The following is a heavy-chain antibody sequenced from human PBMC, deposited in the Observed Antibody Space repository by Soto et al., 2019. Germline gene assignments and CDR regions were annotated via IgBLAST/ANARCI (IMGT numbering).Heavy chain of an antibody. V-gene: IGHV4-30-4*02. J-gene: IGHJ4*02. D-gene: IGHD3-10*01. CDR1: GGPISGSAYY. Sequence: SVTLPLTCTVSGGPISGSAYYWSWIRQPPGKGLEWIGYIYHSGSTYSNPSLQSRLTISVDTSKNQFSLKLSSVTAADTAVYSCARAAGYYDSVTYMTYGAQGTLVAVSS. CDR2: IYHSGST. CDR3: ARAAGYYDSVTYMTY.